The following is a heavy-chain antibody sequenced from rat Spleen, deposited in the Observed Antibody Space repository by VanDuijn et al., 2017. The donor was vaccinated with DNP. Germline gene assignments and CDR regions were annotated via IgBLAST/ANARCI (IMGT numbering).Heavy chain of an antibody. J-gene: IGHJ2*01. CDR1: GFTFSAYY. V-gene: IGHV5-7*01. CDR3: ARPDY. Sequence: EVQLVESGGGLVQPGRSLKLSCAASGFTFSAYYMAWVRQAPAKGLEWVATISSDGSSTYYRHSVKGRFTVSRDNAKTTLYLQMDSLRSEDTATYYCARPDYWGQGVMVTVSS. CDR2: ISSDGSST.